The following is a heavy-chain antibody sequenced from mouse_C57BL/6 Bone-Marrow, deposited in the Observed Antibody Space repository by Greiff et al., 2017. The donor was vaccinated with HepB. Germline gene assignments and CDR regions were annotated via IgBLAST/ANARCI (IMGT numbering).Heavy chain of an antibody. D-gene: IGHD2-3*01. J-gene: IGHJ1*03. CDR1: GYTFTSYW. CDR2: IDPSDSYT. Sequence: QVQLQQPGAELVMPGASVKLSCKASGYTFTSYWMHWVKQRPGQGLEWIGEIDPSDSYTNYNQKFKGKSTLTVDKSSSTAYMQLSSLTSEDSAVYYCARGGWLLRSWYFDVWGTGTTVTVSS. CDR3: ARGGWLLRSWYFDV. V-gene: IGHV1-69*01.